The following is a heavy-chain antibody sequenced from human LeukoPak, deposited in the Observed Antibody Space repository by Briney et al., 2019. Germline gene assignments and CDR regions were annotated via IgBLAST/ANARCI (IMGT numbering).Heavy chain of an antibody. J-gene: IGHJ4*02. D-gene: IGHD4-17*01. CDR3: ARDLPTVTVPEYFDY. Sequence: GGSLRLSCAASGFTFSSYSMNWVRQAPGKGLEWVSSISSSSSYIYYADSVKGRFTISRGNAKNSLYLQMNSLRAEDTAVYYCARDLPTVTVPEYFDYWGQGTLVTVSS. CDR2: ISSSSSYI. V-gene: IGHV3-21*01. CDR1: GFTFSSYS.